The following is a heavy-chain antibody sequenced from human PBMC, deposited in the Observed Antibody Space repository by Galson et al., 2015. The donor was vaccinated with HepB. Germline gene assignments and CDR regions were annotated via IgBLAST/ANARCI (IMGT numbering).Heavy chain of an antibody. CDR3: ARGHGDYMGGVYYFDY. CDR1: GYTFTSYA. V-gene: IGHV1-3*01. Sequence: SVKVSCKASGYTFTSYAMHWVRQAPGQRLEWMGWINAGNGNTKYSQKFQGRVTITKDTSASTAYMELSSLRSEDTAVYYCARGHGDYMGGVYYFDYWGQGTLVTVSS. CDR2: INAGNGNT. J-gene: IGHJ4*02. D-gene: IGHD4-17*01.